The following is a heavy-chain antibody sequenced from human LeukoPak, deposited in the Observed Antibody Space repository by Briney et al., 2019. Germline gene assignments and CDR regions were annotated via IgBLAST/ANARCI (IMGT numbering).Heavy chain of an antibody. V-gene: IGHV3-23*01. J-gene: IGHJ4*02. Sequence: GGSLRLSSAASGFTFSSYAMSWVRQAPGKGLEWVSAISGSGGSTYYADSVKGRFTISRDNSKNTLYLQMNSLRAEDTAVYYCAKDLRWAVPAAIRNDYWGQGTLVTVSS. CDR1: GFTFSSYA. D-gene: IGHD2-2*02. CDR3: AKDLRWAVPAAIRNDY. CDR2: ISGSGGST.